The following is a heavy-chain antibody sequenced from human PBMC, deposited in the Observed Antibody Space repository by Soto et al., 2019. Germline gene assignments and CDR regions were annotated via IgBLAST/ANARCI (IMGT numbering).Heavy chain of an antibody. D-gene: IGHD1-1*01. CDR2: IYWDDDK. J-gene: IGHJ3*02. CDR1: GFSLSTSGVG. CDR3: IRREHAFDI. V-gene: IGHV2-5*02. Sequence: QITLKESGPTMVKPTQTLTLTCTFSGFSLSTSGVGVGWIRQPPGKALEWLALIYWDDDKRYSPSLKSRLTITKDTSKNQVVLTMTNMDPVDTATYYCIRREHAFDIWGQGTMVTVSS.